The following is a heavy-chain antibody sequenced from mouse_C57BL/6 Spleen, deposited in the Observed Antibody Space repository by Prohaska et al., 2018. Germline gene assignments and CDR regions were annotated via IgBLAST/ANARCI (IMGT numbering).Heavy chain of an antibody. V-gene: IGHV1-15*01. D-gene: IGHD1-1*01. Sequence: VQQTSVHGLEWIGAIDPETGGTAYNQKFKGKAILTADKSSSTAYMELRSLTSEDSAVYYCTRSNYYGRSPSYFDVWGTGTTVTVSA. CDR3: TRSNYYGRSPSYFDV. J-gene: IGHJ1*03. CDR2: IDPETGGT.